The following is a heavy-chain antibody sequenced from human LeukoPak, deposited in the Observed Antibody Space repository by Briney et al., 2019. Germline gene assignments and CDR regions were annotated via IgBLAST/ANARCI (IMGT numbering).Heavy chain of an antibody. J-gene: IGHJ4*02. Sequence: SETLSLTCTISGGSVSDYYWSWIRQSPGKGLEWIGYIYHTGSTSYSPSLKSRVTISADTSQNQFSLKLSSVTAADTAVYYCARHIDYGGSPVRSDYWGQGTLVTVSS. D-gene: IGHD4-23*01. V-gene: IGHV4-59*08. CDR3: ARHIDYGGSPVRSDY. CDR2: IYHTGST. CDR1: GGSVSDYY.